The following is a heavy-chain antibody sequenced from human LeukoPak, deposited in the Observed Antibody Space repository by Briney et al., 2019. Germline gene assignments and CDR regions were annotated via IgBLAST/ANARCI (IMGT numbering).Heavy chain of an antibody. CDR2: IYPGDSDI. CDR1: GYGFTNYW. Sequence: GESLQISCKGSGYGFTNYWIAWVRQMSGKGLEWMGIIYPGDSDIRYSPSFQGQVTISADKSISTAYLQWSSLKASDTAMYYCARLPRYSSGEGGAFDIWGQGTMVTVSS. D-gene: IGHD5-18*01. CDR3: ARLPRYSSGEGGAFDI. J-gene: IGHJ3*02. V-gene: IGHV5-51*01.